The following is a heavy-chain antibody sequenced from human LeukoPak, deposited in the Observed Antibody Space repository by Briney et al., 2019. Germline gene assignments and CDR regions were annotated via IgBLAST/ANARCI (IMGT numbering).Heavy chain of an antibody. D-gene: IGHD3-3*01. CDR1: GGSISSYY. Sequence: SETLSLTCTVSGGSISSYYWNWIRQPPGKGLEWIGYIYYSGSTNYNPSLKSRVTISLDTSKNQFSLKLSSVTAADTAVYYCARDTIYDFWSGYFDYWGQGTLVTVSS. CDR2: IYYSGST. J-gene: IGHJ4*02. V-gene: IGHV4-59*01. CDR3: ARDTIYDFWSGYFDY.